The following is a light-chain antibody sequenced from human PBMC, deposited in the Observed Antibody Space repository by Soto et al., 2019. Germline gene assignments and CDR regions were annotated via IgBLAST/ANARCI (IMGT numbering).Light chain of an antibody. Sequence: QSALTQPASVSGSPGQSITISCTGTSSDVGGYNYVSWYQPHPGKTPKLMIFDDSNRPSGVSNRFSGSKSGNTASLTISGRQPEDESNYYRSSYTTYNTRQLVVGTETKLTVL. V-gene: IGLV2-14*03. CDR2: DDS. CDR3: SSYTTYNTRQLV. J-gene: IGLJ1*01. CDR1: SSDVGGYNY.